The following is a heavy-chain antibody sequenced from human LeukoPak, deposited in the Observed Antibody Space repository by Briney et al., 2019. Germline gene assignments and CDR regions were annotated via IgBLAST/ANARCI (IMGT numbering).Heavy chain of an antibody. J-gene: IGHJ4*02. CDR3: ASLIVVVPAATDY. CDR1: GGSISSSSYY. D-gene: IGHD2-2*01. CDR2: IYYSGST. V-gene: IGHV4-39*01. Sequence: SETLSLTFTVSGGSISSSSYYWGWIRQPPGKGLEWIGSIYYSGSTYYNPSLKSRVTISVDTSKNQFSLKLSSVTAADTAVYYCASLIVVVPAATDYWGQGTLVTVSS.